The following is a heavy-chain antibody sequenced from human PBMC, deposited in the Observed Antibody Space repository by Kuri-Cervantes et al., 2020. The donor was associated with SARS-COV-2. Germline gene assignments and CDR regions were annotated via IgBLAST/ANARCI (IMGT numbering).Heavy chain of an antibody. V-gene: IGHV3-48*03. CDR2: ISSSGSTI. D-gene: IGHD6-6*01. CDR3: ARAVGSSSAGDYSMDV. CDR1: GFTFSSYE. J-gene: IGHJ6*03. Sequence: LSLTCAASGFTFSSYEMNWVRQAPGKGLEWVSYISSSGSTIYYADSVKGRFTISRDNAKNSLFLQMNSLRADDTAVYYCARAVGSSSAGDYSMDVWGKGTTVTVSS.